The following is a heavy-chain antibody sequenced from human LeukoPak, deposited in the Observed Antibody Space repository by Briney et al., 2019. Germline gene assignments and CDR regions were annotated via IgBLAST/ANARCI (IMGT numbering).Heavy chain of an antibody. D-gene: IGHD4/OR15-4a*01. CDR2: ISYDGSNK. V-gene: IGHV3-30*18. Sequence: PGRSLRLSCAASGFTFSTYGMHWVRQAPGKGLEWVAVISYDGSNKYYADSVKGRFTISRDNSKNTLYLQMNSLRAEDTSVYYCAKVQDGARWYEYFEHWGQGTLVTVSS. J-gene: IGHJ1*01. CDR3: AKVQDGARWYEYFEH. CDR1: GFTFSTYG.